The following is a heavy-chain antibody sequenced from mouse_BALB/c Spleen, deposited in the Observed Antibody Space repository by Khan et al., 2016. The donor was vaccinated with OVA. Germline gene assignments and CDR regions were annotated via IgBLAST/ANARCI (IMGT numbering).Heavy chain of an antibody. D-gene: IGHD2-14*01. CDR3: VREGDYHRSDGWFAY. CDR2: INPSNDYT. J-gene: IGHJ3*01. CDR1: GYTFTSYT. Sequence: QVQLQQSGAELARPGASVKMSCKASGYTFTSYTMHWVKQRPGQGLEWIGYINPSNDYTNYNQNFKDKATLIVDKSSSTAYMQLSSLTSEDSSVYYGVREGDYHRSDGWFAYWGQGTLVTVSA. V-gene: IGHV1-4*01.